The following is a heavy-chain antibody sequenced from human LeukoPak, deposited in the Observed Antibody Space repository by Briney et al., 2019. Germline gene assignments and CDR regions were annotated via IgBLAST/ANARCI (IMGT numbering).Heavy chain of an antibody. CDR2: INPSGGST. CDR3: ARANYGGNLGDY. V-gene: IGHV1-46*01. J-gene: IGHJ4*02. Sequence: ASVKVSCKASGYTFTSYYMHWVRQAPGQGLEWMGIINPSGGSTSYAQKFQGRVTMTRDTSISTAYMELSRLRSDDTAVYYCARANYGGNLGDYWGQGTLVTVSS. D-gene: IGHD4-23*01. CDR1: GYTFTSYY.